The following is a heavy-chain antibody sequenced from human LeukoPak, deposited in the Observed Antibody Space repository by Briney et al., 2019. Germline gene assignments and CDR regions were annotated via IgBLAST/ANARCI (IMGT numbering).Heavy chain of an antibody. Sequence: ASVKVSCKASGYTFTGYGISWVQQAPGQGLEWMGWISAYNGNTNYAQKLQGRVTMTTDTSTSTAYMELRSLRSDDTAVYYCTRCWLPEEFDYWGQGTLVTVSS. D-gene: IGHD3-9*01. J-gene: IGHJ4*02. CDR2: ISAYNGNT. CDR1: GYTFTGYG. V-gene: IGHV1-18*01. CDR3: TRCWLPEEFDY.